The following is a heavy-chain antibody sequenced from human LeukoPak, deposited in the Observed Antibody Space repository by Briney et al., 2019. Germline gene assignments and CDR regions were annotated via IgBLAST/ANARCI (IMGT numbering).Heavy chain of an antibody. CDR2: IIPIFGTA. D-gene: IGHD5-24*01. J-gene: IGHJ4*02. CDR3: ARDGGGYNYFDY. Sequence: VASVKVSCKASGGTFSSYAISWVRQAPGQGLEWMGRIIPIFGTANYAQKFQGRVTITTDESTSTAYMELSSLRSEDTAVYYCARDGGGYNYFDYWGQGTLVTVSS. V-gene: IGHV1-69*05. CDR1: GGTFSSYA.